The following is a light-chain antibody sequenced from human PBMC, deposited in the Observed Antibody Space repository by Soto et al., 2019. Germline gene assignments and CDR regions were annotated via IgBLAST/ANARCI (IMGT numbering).Light chain of an antibody. CDR2: DAS. CDR3: QQRSNWPPLT. CDR1: QSVSSY. J-gene: IGKJ4*01. Sequence: EIVLTQSPATLSLSPGERATLSCRASQSVSSYLAWYQQKPGQAPRLLIYDASNRATGIPARFSGSGSGIDFTLTISSLEPEDFAVYYCQQRSNWPPLTCGGGTKVEIK. V-gene: IGKV3-11*01.